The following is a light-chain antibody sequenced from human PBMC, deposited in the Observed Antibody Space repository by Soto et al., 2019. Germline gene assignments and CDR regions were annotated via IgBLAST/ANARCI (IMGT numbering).Light chain of an antibody. CDR3: QQFDDSVT. Sequence: EIVMSQSPATLSVSPGERATLSCRASQSVRGNLAWYQQKPGQSPRLLIYDASNRATGIPARFSGSGSGTDFTLTISRLEPEDSAVYYCQQFDDSVTFGQGTRLEIK. CDR1: QSVRGN. V-gene: IGKV3D-15*01. CDR2: DAS. J-gene: IGKJ5*01.